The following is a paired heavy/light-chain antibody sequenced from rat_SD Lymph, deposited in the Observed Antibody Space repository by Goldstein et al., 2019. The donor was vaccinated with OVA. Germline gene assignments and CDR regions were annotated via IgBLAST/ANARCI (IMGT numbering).Light chain of an antibody. CDR2: DTS. Sequence: EIVLTQSPTTIGASPGEKVTITCRATSSVSYIYWYQQKPGASPKPWIYDTSKLASGVPNRFSGSGSGTSYSLTINTMETEDAATYYCQQWSSSPWTFGGGTKLELK. CDR3: QQWSSSPWT. J-gene: IGKJ1*01. CDR1: SSVSY. V-gene: IGKV4S7*01.
Heavy chain of an antibody. CDR1: GFTFSNYA. CDR3: ATHSELGFDY. CDR2: ISPSGGGT. J-gene: IGHJ2*01. Sequence: EVQLVESGGGLVQPGRSLKVSCAASGFTFSNYAMHWLRQVPTKGLEWVASISPSGGGTYYRDSVKGRFTISRHNAISTLYLQMDSLRSEDTATYYCATHSELGFDYWGQGVMVTGSS. D-gene: IGHD1-10*01. V-gene: IGHV5-19*01.